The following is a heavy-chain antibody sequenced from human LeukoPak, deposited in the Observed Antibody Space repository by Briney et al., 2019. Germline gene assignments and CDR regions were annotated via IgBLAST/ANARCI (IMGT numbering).Heavy chain of an antibody. CDR3: AGGYSSGWYGDY. V-gene: IGHV3-11*04. J-gene: IGHJ4*02. CDR1: GFTFSDYY. CDR2: ISSSGSTI. D-gene: IGHD6-19*01. Sequence: GGSLRLSCAASGFTFSDYYMSWIRQAPGKGLEWVSFISSSGSTIYYADSVKGRFTISRDNSKNTLYLQMNSLRAEDTAVYYCAGGYSSGWYGDYWGQGTLVTVSS.